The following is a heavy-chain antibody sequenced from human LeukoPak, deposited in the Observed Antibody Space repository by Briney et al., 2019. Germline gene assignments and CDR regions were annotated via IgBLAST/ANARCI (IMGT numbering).Heavy chain of an antibody. D-gene: IGHD3-22*01. CDR1: GFTVSQAW. CDR3: IFDNSGYFHFHY. CDR2: IKSKADGGTA. J-gene: IGHJ4*02. V-gene: IGHV3-15*01. Sequence: GGSLRLSCAASGFTVSQAWMTWVRRAPGKGLEWVGRIKSKADGGTADYAAPVKGRFTISRDDSKNMVYLQMNSLIIDDTAVYYCIFDNSGYFHFHYWGQGTLVTVSS.